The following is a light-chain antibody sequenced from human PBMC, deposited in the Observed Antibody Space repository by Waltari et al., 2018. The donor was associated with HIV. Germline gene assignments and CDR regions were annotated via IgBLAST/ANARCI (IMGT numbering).Light chain of an antibody. CDR1: SPRSNH. Sequence: SSALTQDPAVSVASAQTVSITCQGDSPRSNHASFYQQKPGQAPVLVIDGKNHRPCGIQDRFSDSSSENTASLTITGAQAEDEADYYCNSRDSSGNFVVFGGGTKLTVL. CDR2: GKN. J-gene: IGLJ2*01. CDR3: NSRDSSGNFVV. V-gene: IGLV3-19*01.